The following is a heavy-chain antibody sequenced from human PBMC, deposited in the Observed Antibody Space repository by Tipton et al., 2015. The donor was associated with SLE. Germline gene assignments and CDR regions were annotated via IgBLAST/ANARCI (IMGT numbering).Heavy chain of an antibody. CDR3: ARDLGGFDH. V-gene: IGHV3-48*03. Sequence: SLRLSCAASGFTFISYEMDWVRQAPGEGLEWVAYISGSGTTIEYADSVKGRFTISRDNARNSLYLQMNSLRAEDTAVYYCARDLGGFDHWGQGTRVTVSS. CDR1: GFTFISYE. D-gene: IGHD3-16*01. J-gene: IGHJ5*02. CDR2: ISGSGTTI.